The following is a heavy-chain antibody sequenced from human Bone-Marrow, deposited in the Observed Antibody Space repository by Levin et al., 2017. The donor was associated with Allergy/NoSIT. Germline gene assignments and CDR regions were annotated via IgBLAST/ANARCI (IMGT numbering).Heavy chain of an antibody. CDR1: GGSFSGYY. CDR2: VDHSGST. V-gene: IGHV4-34*01. CDR3: ARGESFSFASRLHDY. J-gene: IGHJ4*02. D-gene: IGHD5-18*01. Sequence: SETLSLTCAVYGGSFSGYYWSWIRQLPGKGLEWIGEVDHSGSTNYNQSLKSRVTISVDTSKNQFSLQLRSVTAAATAVFYCARGESFSFASRLHDYRGQGTRVTVSS.